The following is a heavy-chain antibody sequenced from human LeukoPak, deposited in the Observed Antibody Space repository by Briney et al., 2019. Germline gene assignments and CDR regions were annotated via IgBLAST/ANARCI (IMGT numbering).Heavy chain of an antibody. D-gene: IGHD6-19*01. J-gene: IGHJ1*01. V-gene: IGHV1-18*01. CDR2: ISAYNGST. CDR1: GYTFTSYG. Sequence: ASVKVSCKASGYTFTSYGISWVRQAPGQGLEWMGWISAYNGSTNYAQKLQGRVTMTTDTSTSTAYMELRSLRSDDTAVYYCASGWAIMAGGAEYFQHWGQGTLVTVSS. CDR3: ASGWAIMAGGAEYFQH.